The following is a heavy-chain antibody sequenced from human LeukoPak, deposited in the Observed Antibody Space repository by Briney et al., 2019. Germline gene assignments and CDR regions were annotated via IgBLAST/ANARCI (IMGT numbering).Heavy chain of an antibody. D-gene: IGHD3-3*01. Sequence: GGSLRLSRADSGVTSRSYAMRWVRQALGEGRECVSAIIGSGGSTYYADSVKGRFTISRDNSKNTLYLQMNSLRAEDTAVYYCAKDPYDFWSGYPRPIYFDYWGQGTLVTVSS. CDR3: AKDPYDFWSGYPRPIYFDY. J-gene: IGHJ4*02. CDR2: IIGSGGST. V-gene: IGHV3-23*01. CDR1: GVTSRSYA.